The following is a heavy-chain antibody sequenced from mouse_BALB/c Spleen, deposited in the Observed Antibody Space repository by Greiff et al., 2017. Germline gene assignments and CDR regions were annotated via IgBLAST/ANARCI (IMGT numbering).Heavy chain of an antibody. V-gene: IGHV1S41*01. CDR3: ARGGDGYDWGFDG. CDR2: IAPGSGST. D-gene: IGHD2-2*01. CDR1: GYTFTSYW. Sequence: DLVKPGASVKLSCKASGYTFTSYWINWIKQRPGQGLEWIGRIAPGSGSTYYNEMFKGKATLTVDTSSSTAYIQLSSLSSEDSAVYCCARGGDGYDWGFDGGGQGTPLT. J-gene: IGHJ2*01.